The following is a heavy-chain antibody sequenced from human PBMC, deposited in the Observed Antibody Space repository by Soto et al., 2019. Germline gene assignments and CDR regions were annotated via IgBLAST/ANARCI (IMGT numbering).Heavy chain of an antibody. D-gene: IGHD4-17*01. J-gene: IGHJ6*02. Sequence: SGGSLSLSCASSGFTVSSNYLSWVRQAPGKGLEWVSIIYSAGNTYYADSVKGRFTISRDTSKNTLYLQMNSLRAEDTAVYYCAKDYGDYLYYYYYYGMDVWGQGTTVTVSS. CDR2: IYSAGNT. CDR3: AKDYGDYLYYYYYYGMDV. CDR1: GFTVSSNY. V-gene: IGHV3-66*01.